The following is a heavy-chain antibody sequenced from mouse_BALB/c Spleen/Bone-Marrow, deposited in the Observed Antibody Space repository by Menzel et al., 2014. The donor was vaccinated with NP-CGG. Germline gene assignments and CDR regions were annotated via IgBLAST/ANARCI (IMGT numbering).Heavy chain of an antibody. D-gene: IGHD2-4*01. CDR3: ARDSFLITRALDY. J-gene: IGHJ4*01. CDR1: GFSLTGYG. Sequence: QVQLQQSGPGLVAPSQSLSITCTVSGFSLTGYGASWVRQSPGKGLEWLGMIWGDGSTDYNSALKSRLSISKDNSKSQVFLKMNSLQTDDTARYYCARDSFLITRALDYWGQGTSVTVFS. CDR2: IWGDGST. V-gene: IGHV2-6-7*01.